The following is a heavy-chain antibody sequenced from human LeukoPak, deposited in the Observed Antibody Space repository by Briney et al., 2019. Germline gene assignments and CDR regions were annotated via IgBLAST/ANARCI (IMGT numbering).Heavy chain of an antibody. Sequence: ASVKVSCKASGYTFTGYYMHWVRQAPGQGLEWMGWINPNSGGTNYAQKFQGRVTMTRDTSISIAYMELSRLRSDDTAVYYCARAGSRGSYYVAYWGQGTLVTVSS. CDR3: ARAGSRGSYYVAY. CDR2: INPNSGGT. V-gene: IGHV1-2*02. D-gene: IGHD1-26*01. J-gene: IGHJ4*02. CDR1: GYTFTGYY.